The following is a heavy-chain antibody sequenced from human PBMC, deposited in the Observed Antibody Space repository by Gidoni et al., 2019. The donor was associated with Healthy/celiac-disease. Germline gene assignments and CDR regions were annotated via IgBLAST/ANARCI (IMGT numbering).Heavy chain of an antibody. D-gene: IGHD5-12*01. Sequence: QVQLVQSGAEVKKPGASVKVSCTVSGSTLPALTIHWVRQAPGKGLEWMGGFDPEDGETIDAQKFQGRVTMTEDTSTETAYMELSSLRSEDTAVYYCATGSEDSGYLRGWFDPWGQGTLVTVSS. J-gene: IGHJ5*02. CDR2: FDPEDGET. CDR3: ATGSEDSGYLRGWFDP. CDR1: GSTLPALT. V-gene: IGHV1-24*01.